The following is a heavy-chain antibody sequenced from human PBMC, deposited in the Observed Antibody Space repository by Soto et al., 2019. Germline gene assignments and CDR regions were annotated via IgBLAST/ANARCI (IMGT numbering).Heavy chain of an antibody. V-gene: IGHV3-43D*04. D-gene: IGHD6-13*01. J-gene: IGHJ6*02. Sequence: HPGGSLRLSCAASGFTFDYYAMHWVRQSPGKGLEWVSLISWDGGSTYYADSVKGRFTISRDNSKNSLYLQMNSLRAEDTALYYCAKDVSSSSWYYYYGMDVWGQGTTVTVSS. CDR2: ISWDGGST. CDR1: GFTFDYYA. CDR3: AKDVSSSSWYYYYGMDV.